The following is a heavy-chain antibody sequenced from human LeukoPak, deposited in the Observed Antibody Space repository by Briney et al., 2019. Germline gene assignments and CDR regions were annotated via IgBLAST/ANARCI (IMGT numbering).Heavy chain of an antibody. Sequence: SQTLSLTCTVSGGSISSGDYYCSWIRQPPGKGLEWIGYIYYSGSTYYNPSLKSRVTISVDTSKNQFSLKLSSVTAADTAVYYCARETYCGGDCYGYDYWGQGTLVTVSS. D-gene: IGHD2-21*01. CDR2: IYYSGST. CDR1: GGSISSGDYY. CDR3: ARETYCGGDCYGYDY. V-gene: IGHV4-30-4*08. J-gene: IGHJ4*02.